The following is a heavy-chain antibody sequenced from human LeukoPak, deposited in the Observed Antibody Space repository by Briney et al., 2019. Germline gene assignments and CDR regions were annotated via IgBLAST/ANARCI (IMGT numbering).Heavy chain of an antibody. D-gene: IGHD5-12*01. J-gene: IGHJ4*02. CDR1: GFTFSNYG. CDR3: AKTYSRESGYDFFFHY. V-gene: IGHV3-33*06. CDR2: ISYDGKSI. Sequence: GGSLRLSCAASGFTFSNYGMHWVRQAPGKGLDWVSAISYDGKSIHYADSVKGRFTISRDNSRNTVYLQMNSLRVEDTAVYYCAKTYSRESGYDFFFHYWGQGTRVTVSS.